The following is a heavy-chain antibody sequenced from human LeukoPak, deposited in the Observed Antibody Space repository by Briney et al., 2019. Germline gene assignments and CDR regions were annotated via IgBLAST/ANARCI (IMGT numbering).Heavy chain of an antibody. CDR2: IYHSGST. J-gene: IGHJ5*01. CDR1: GGSISSSNW. Sequence: SETLSLPCAVSGGSISSSNWWSWVRQPPGKGLQWIGAIYHSGSTNYNPSLKSRATISVDKSKNQFSLKLSSVTAADTAVYYCARGLQLWFDYWGQGTLVTVSS. CDR3: ARGLQLWFDY. V-gene: IGHV4-4*02. D-gene: IGHD5-18*01.